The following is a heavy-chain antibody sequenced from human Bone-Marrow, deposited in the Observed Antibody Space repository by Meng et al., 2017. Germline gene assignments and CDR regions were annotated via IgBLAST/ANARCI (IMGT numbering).Heavy chain of an antibody. V-gene: IGHV4-4*02. J-gene: IGHJ4*02. Sequence: QVQLQESGPGLVKPSGTLSLTCGVSGASVSSGYWWTWVPQPPGKGLEWIGEFHHSGTTNYNPSLRSRVTISVDTSKNQFSLRLTSVTAADTAVYYCAASPGWWRVDSWGQGTLVTVSS. CDR3: AASPGWWRVDS. D-gene: IGHD6-19*01. CDR1: GASVSSGYW. CDR2: FHHSGTT.